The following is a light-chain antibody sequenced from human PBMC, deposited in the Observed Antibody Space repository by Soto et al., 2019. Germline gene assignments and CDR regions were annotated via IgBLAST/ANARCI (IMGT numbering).Light chain of an antibody. V-gene: IGLV2-14*03. CDR1: SSDVGVYNF. CDR3: SAYTVSRTYV. CDR2: NVY. Sequence: SVLTQPASVSGSPGQSITISCTGTSSDVGVYNFVSWHQQHPGKAPKLMIYNVYDRPSGISYRFSGSKSGNTASLTISGLQGEDVADYYCSAYTVSRTYVFGPGTKVTV. J-gene: IGLJ1*01.